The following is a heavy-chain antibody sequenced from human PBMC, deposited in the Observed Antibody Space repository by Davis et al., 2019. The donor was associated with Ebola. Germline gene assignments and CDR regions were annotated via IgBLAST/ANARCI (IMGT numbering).Heavy chain of an antibody. Sequence: MPSETLSLTCTVSGGSISSSSYYWGWIRQPPGKGLEWIGIIYHSGTTYYNPSLKSRVTISVDTSTNQFSLKLSSVTAADTAVYYCARPLDLVGATYFDFWGPGTLVTVSS. CDR1: GGSISSSSYY. CDR3: ARPLDLVGATYFDF. V-gene: IGHV4-39*07. D-gene: IGHD1-26*01. CDR2: IYHSGTT. J-gene: IGHJ4*02.